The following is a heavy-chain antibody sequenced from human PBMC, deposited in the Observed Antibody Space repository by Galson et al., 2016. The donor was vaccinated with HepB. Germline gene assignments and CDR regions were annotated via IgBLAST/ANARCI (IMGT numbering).Heavy chain of an antibody. Sequence: SLRLSCAASGFTFSKTAMHWVRQAPGKGLEWVAVIWYDGENKYYADSVQGRFTVSRDNSENTLYLQMNSLRADDTAVFYCARERKDDCDGGNCKSVYFDHWGQGTLVIVSS. V-gene: IGHV3-33*01. J-gene: IGHJ4*02. CDR3: ARERKDDCDGGNCKSVYFDH. CDR2: IWYDGENK. CDR1: GFTFSKTA. D-gene: IGHD2-15*01.